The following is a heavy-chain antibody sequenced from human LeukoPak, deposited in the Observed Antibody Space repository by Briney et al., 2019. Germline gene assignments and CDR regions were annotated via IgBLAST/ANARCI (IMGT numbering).Heavy chain of an antibody. V-gene: IGHV4-59*01. CDR1: GGSISSYY. J-gene: IGHJ4*02. D-gene: IGHD6-19*01. CDR3: ARNTNSGWYYFDY. Sequence: SETLSLTCTISGGSISSYYWSWIRQPPGKGLEWIGYIYYSGSTNYNPSLKSRVTISVDTSKNQFSLKLSSVTAADTAVYYCARNTNSGWYYFDYWGQGTLVTVSS. CDR2: IYYSGST.